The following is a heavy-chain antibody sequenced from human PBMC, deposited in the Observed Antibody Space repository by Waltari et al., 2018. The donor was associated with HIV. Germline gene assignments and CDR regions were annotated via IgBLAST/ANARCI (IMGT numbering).Heavy chain of an antibody. CDR2: IIPRFGPA. CDR1: GGTLSYYA. J-gene: IGHJ4*02. V-gene: IGHV1-69*12. CDR3: ARDEGRGYASRYFDY. Sequence: QVQLVQSGAEVKKPGSSVKVSCKASGGTLSYYAISWVRQAPGQGLEWMGGIIPRFGPANSPQKFQGRVTITADESTSTAYMELSSLRSEDTAVYYCARDEGRGYASRYFDYWGQGTLVTVSS. D-gene: IGHD5-12*01.